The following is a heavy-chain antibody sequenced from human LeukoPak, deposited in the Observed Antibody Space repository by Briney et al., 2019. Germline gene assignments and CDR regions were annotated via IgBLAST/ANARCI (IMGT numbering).Heavy chain of an antibody. CDR2: IWYDGSNK. CDR3: ARELFYGSRD. V-gene: IGHV3-33*01. D-gene: IGHD3-9*01. CDR1: GFTFSSYG. Sequence: GGSLRLSCAASGFTFSSYGMHWVRQALGKGLEWVAVIWYDGSNKYYADSVKGRFTISRDNSKNTLYLQMNSLRAEDTAVYYCARELFYGSRDWGQGTLVTVSS. J-gene: IGHJ4*02.